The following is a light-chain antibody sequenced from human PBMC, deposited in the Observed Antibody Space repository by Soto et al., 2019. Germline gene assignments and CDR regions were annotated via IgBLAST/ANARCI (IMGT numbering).Light chain of an antibody. CDR3: QHYDTYRAT. CDR2: DAS. CDR1: QTINTR. V-gene: IGKV1-5*02. J-gene: IGKJ1*01. Sequence: DIPMTQSPSTLSSSVGDIVTIICRATQTINTRLAWYQQKPGKAPKLLIYDASSLESGVPSRFSGSGSGTEFTLTISGLQPDDVATYYCQHYDTYRATFGLGTKVDI.